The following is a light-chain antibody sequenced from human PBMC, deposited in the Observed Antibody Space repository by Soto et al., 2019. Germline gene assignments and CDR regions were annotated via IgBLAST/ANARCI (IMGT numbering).Light chain of an antibody. J-gene: IGLJ2*01. CDR1: SSNIGAGYD. V-gene: IGLV1-40*01. CDR3: QSYDSSLSGVV. Sequence: QSVLTQPPSVSGAPGKRVTISGPGRSSNIGAGYDVHWYQQLPGTAPKLLIYGNSNRPSGVPDRFSGSKSGTSASLAITGLQAEDEADYYCQSYDSSLSGVVFGGGTKLTVL. CDR2: GNS.